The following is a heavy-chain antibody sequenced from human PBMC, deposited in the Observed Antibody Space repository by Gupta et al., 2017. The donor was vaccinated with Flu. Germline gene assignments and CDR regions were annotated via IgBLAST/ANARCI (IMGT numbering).Heavy chain of an antibody. V-gene: IGHV4-59*01. D-gene: IGHD3-3*01. CDR1: GGSISSYY. CDR2: IYYSGST. Sequence: QVQLQESGPGLVKPSETLSLTCTVSGGSISSYYWSWIRQPPGKGLEWIGYIYYSGSTNYNPSLKSRVTISVDTSKNQFSLKLSSVTAADTAVYYCARGEDITIFGVVVFDPWGQGTLVTVSS. J-gene: IGHJ5*02. CDR3: ARGEDITIFGVVVFDP.